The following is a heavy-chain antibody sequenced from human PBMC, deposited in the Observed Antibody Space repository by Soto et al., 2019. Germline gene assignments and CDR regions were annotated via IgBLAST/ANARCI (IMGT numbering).Heavy chain of an antibody. D-gene: IGHD6-13*01. CDR1: GGSISSGGYY. V-gene: IGHV4-31*03. CDR3: ASLGALVRVYYYYYGMDV. J-gene: IGHJ6*02. CDR2: IYYSGST. Sequence: PSETLSLTCTVSGGSISSGGYYWSWIRQHPGKGLEWIGYIYYSGSTYYNPSLKTRVTISVDTSKNQFSLKLSSVTAADTAVYYCASLGALVRVYYYYYGMDVWGQGTTVTVSS.